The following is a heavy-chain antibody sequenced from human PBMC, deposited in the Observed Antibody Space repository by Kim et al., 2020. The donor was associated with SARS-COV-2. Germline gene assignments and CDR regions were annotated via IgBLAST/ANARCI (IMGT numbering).Heavy chain of an antibody. CDR1: GFTFSSYG. Sequence: GGSLRLSCAASGFTFSSYGMHWVRQAPGKGLEWVAVISYDGSNKYYADSVKGRFTISIDNSKNTLYLQMNSLRAEDTAVYYCAKGVHYDFWSGYSDGVFDYWGQGTLVTVSS. J-gene: IGHJ4*02. D-gene: IGHD3-3*01. V-gene: IGHV3-30*18. CDR2: ISYDGSNK. CDR3: AKGVHYDFWSGYSDGVFDY.